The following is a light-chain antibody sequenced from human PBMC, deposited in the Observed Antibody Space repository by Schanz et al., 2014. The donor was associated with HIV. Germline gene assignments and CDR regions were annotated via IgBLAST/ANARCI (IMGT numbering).Light chain of an antibody. CDR2: GAS. CDR3: HQYGSSPRT. CDR1: QTINKN. V-gene: IGKV3-20*01. Sequence: DIVLTQSPGTLSLSPGERATLSCRASQTINKNVAWYQQRPGQAPRLLIYGASTRATGIPDRFSGSGSGTDFTLTSTRLEPEDFAVYYCHQYGSSPRTFGQGTKVEI. J-gene: IGKJ1*01.